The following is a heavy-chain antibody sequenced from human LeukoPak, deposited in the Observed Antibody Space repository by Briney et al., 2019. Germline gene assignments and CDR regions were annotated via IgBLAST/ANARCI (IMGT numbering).Heavy chain of an antibody. D-gene: IGHD3-22*01. CDR1: GYTFTSYY. CDR3: AILGYYYDSSGYSTLDAFDI. CDR2: INPSGGST. J-gene: IGHJ3*02. V-gene: IGHV1-46*01. Sequence: ASVKVSCKASGYTFTSYYIHWVRQAPGQGLEWMGIINPSGGSTSYAQKFQGRVTMTRDTSTSTVYMELSSLRSEDTAVYYCAILGYYYDSSGYSTLDAFDIWGQGTMVTVSS.